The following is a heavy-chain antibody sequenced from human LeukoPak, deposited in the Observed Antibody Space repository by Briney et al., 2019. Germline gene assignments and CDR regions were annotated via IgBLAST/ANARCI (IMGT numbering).Heavy chain of an antibody. J-gene: IGHJ3*02. Sequence: GGSLRLSCAASGLSVSNNYMSWVRQAPGKGLEWVSVMYSGGGTYYADSVQGRFSISRDSSKNTVDLQMNSLRAEDTAVYYCARKYYYDSSGSDAFDIWGQGTMVTVSS. V-gene: IGHV3-53*01. CDR1: GLSVSNNY. CDR2: MYSGGGT. D-gene: IGHD3-22*01. CDR3: ARKYYYDSSGSDAFDI.